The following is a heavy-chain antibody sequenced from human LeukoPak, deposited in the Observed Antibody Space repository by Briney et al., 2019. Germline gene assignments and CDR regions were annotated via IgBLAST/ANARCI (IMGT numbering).Heavy chain of an antibody. V-gene: IGHV3-23*01. Sequence: GGSLRLSCAASGFTFSSYAMSWVRQAPGKGLEWVSAISGSGGSTYYADSVKGRFTISRDSSKNTLYLQMNSLRAEDTAVYYCAKPPRIAARPTYFDYWGQGTLVTVSS. CDR2: ISGSGGST. J-gene: IGHJ4*02. D-gene: IGHD6-6*01. CDR1: GFTFSSYA. CDR3: AKPPRIAARPTYFDY.